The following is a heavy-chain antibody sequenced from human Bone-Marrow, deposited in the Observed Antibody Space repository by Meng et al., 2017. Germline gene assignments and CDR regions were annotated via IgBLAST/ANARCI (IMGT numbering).Heavy chain of an antibody. D-gene: IGHD6-13*01. CDR2: INSDGSST. V-gene: IGHV3-74*01. CDR1: GFPFSSYW. CDR3: ARGGSSWYCYLETCYGMDV. J-gene: IGHJ6*02. Sequence: LSLICAASGFPFSSYWMYWVRQAPGKGLVWVTRINSDGSSTIYADYVKGRFTIYRDNAKHTLYLQMNSLRAEDTAVYYCARGGSSWYCYLETCYGMDVWGQGTTVTVSS.